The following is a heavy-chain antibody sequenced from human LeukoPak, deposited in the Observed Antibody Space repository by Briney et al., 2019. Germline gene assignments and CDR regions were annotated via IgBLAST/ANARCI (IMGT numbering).Heavy chain of an antibody. CDR1: GGSFSGYY. D-gene: IGHD4-17*01. V-gene: IGHV4-34*01. CDR3: ARGPHGDYSDY. CDR2: INHSGST. Sequence: SETLSLTCAVYGGSFSGYYWGWIRQPPGKGRGWIGEINHSGSTNYNPSLKSQVTISVDTSKNQFSLKLSSVTAADTAVYYCARGPHGDYSDYWGQGTLVTVSS. J-gene: IGHJ4*02.